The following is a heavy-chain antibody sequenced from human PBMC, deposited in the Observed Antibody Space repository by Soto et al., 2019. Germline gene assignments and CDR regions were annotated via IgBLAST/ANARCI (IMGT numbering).Heavy chain of an antibody. J-gene: IGHJ6*02. CDR3: EKDRGATIFGVGLYGTYYGMDV. V-gene: IGHV3-9*01. CDR1: GFTFDEYA. Sequence: SLRLSCAASGFTFDEYAMHWVRQAPGKGLEWVSCIICNSGSIGYADSVKGSFNISRTNDKNSLYLQMNSMRAEDKALYHCEKDRGATIFGVGLYGTYYGMDVWGQGTTVTVSS. D-gene: IGHD3-3*01. CDR2: IICNSGSI.